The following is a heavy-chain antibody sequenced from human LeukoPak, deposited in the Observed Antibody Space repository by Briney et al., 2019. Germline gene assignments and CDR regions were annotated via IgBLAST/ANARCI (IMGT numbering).Heavy chain of an antibody. CDR2: IYYSGST. V-gene: IGHV4-59*01. J-gene: IGHJ4*02. CDR1: GGSISSYY. Sequence: SETLSLTCTVSGGSISSYYWSWIRQPPAKGLEWIEYIYYSGSTNYNPSLKSRVTISVDTSKNQFSLKLSSVTAADTAVYYCATYSGSYEMGSYYFDYWGQGTLVTVSS. D-gene: IGHD1-26*01. CDR3: ATYSGSYEMGSYYFDY.